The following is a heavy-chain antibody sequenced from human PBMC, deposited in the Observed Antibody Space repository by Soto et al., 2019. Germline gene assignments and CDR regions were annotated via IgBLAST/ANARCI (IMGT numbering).Heavy chain of an antibody. CDR2: IYPGDSDT. D-gene: IGHD6-19*01. CDR1: GYSFTSYW. Sequence: GESLKISCKGSGYSFTSYWIGWVRQMPGKGLDWMGIIYPGDSDTRYSPSFQGQVTISADKSISTAYLQWSSLKASDTAMYYCARQQAIAVAGTNYYYGMDVWGQGTTVTVS. J-gene: IGHJ6*02. CDR3: ARQQAIAVAGTNYYYGMDV. V-gene: IGHV5-51*01.